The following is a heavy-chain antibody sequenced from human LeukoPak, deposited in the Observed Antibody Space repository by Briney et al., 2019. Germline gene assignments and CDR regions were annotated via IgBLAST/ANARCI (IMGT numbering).Heavy chain of an antibody. J-gene: IGHJ3*02. D-gene: IGHD2-2*01. CDR2: IWYDGSNK. V-gene: IGHV3-33*01. Sequence: GGSLRLSCAASGFTFSSYGMHWVRQAPGKGLEWAAVIWYDGSNKYYADSVKGRFTIARDNSKNTLYLQMNSLRAEDTAVYYCARDPGRVPAAMGAFDIWGQGTMVTVSS. CDR3: ARDPGRVPAAMGAFDI. CDR1: GFTFSSYG.